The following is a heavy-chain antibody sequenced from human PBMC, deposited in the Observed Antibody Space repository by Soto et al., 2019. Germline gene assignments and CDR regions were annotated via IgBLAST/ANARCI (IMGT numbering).Heavy chain of an antibody. Sequence: GASVKVSCKASGYTFTSYYMHWVRQAPGQGLEWMGIINPSGGSTSYAQKFQGRVTMTRDTSTSTVYMELSSLRPEDTAVYYCARGGSSWYLGYYYYYYMDVWGKGTTVTVSS. J-gene: IGHJ6*03. D-gene: IGHD6-13*01. CDR2: INPSGGST. CDR1: GYTFTSYY. V-gene: IGHV1-46*03. CDR3: ARGGSSWYLGYYYYYYMDV.